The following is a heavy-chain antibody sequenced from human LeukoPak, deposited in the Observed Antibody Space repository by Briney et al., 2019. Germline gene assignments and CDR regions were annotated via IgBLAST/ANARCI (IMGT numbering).Heavy chain of an antibody. D-gene: IGHD6-19*01. CDR2: ISGSGGST. V-gene: IGHV3-23*01. CDR1: GFTFRSYW. CDR3: AKVPGGWYFDY. Sequence: GGSLRLSCAASGFTFRSYWMSWVRQAPGKGLEWVSAISGSGGSTYYADSVKGRFTISRDNSKNTLYLQMNSLRAEDTAVYYCAKVPGGWYFDYWGQGTLVTVSS. J-gene: IGHJ4*02.